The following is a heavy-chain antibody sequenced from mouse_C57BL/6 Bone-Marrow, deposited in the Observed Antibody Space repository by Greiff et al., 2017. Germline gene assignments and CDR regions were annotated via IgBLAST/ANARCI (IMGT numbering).Heavy chain of an antibody. V-gene: IGHV1-69*01. CDR1: GYTFTSYW. CDR2: IDPYDSYT. Sequence: QVQLQQPGAELVMPGASVKLSCKASGYTFTSYWMHWVKQRPGQGLEWIGEIDPYDSYTNYNQKFKGKSTLTVDKSSSTAYMQLSSLTSEDSAVYYCARDYEWYFDVWGTGTTVTVSS. D-gene: IGHD2-4*01. CDR3: ARDYEWYFDV. J-gene: IGHJ1*03.